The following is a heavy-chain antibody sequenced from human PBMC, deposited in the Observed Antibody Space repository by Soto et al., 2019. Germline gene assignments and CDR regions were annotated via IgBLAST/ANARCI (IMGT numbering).Heavy chain of an antibody. CDR1: GGSISSYY. J-gene: IGHJ6*02. CDR3: ARVGLASLGYYYYGMDV. V-gene: IGHV4-59*01. CDR2: IYYSGST. D-gene: IGHD7-27*01. Sequence: TGSITCPVYGGSISSYYWSWIRHPPGKGLEWIGYIYYSGSTNYNPSLKSRVTISVDTSKNQFSLKLSSVTGADTAVYYCARVGLASLGYYYYGMDVWGQGTTVTVSS.